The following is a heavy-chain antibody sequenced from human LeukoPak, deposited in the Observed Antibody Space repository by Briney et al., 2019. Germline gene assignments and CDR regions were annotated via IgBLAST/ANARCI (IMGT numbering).Heavy chain of an antibody. CDR3: AREYSDNSGYYYGLDT. CDR1: GFVFSDNT. CDR2: ISYPRSYQ. V-gene: IGHV3-30*14. Sequence: GGSLRLSCAASGFVFSDNTMHWVRQAPGKGLEWVALISYPRSYQYYIDSVKGRFTSSRDDSKNTFYLQMNSLRAEDTALYYCAREYSDNSGYYYGLDTWGPGTLVTVAS. J-gene: IGHJ4*02. D-gene: IGHD3-22*01.